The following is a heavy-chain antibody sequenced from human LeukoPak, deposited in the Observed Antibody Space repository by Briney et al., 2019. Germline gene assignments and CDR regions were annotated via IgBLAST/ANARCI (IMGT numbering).Heavy chain of an antibody. D-gene: IGHD1-26*01. CDR2: IYYSGST. CDR1: GGSISSYY. Sequence: SETLSLTCTVSGGSISSYYWSWIRQPPGKGLEWLGYIYYSGSTNYNPSLKSRVTISVDTSKNQFSLKLSSVTAADTAVYYCTRTYSGSSIDYWGQGTLVTVSS. CDR3: TRTYSGSSIDY. V-gene: IGHV4-59*01. J-gene: IGHJ4*02.